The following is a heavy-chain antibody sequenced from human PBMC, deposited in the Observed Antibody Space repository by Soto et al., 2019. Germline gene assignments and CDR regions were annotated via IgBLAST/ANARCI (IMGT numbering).Heavy chain of an antibody. D-gene: IGHD5-18*01. V-gene: IGHV3-23*01. CDR2: ISGSGGST. CDR1: GFTFSSYA. CDR3: AKGRIQLWLPRYYYGMDV. J-gene: IGHJ6*02. Sequence: PGGSLRLSCAASGFTFSSYAMSWVRQAPGKGLEWVSAISGSGGSTYYADSVKGRFTISRDNSKNTLYLQMNSLRAEDTAVYYCAKGRIQLWLPRYYYGMDVWGQGTTVT.